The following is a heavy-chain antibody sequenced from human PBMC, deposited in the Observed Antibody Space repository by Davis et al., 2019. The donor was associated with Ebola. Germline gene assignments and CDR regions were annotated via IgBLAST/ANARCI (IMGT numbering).Heavy chain of an antibody. CDR1: GFTFSSYW. V-gene: IGHV3-7*01. CDR3: ARAGATYWKD. CDR2: IKQDGSET. D-gene: IGHD1-1*01. J-gene: IGHJ4*02. Sequence: PGGSLRLSCATSGFTFSSYWVTWVRQAPGRGLEWVANIKQDGSETYYGDSVKGRFTISRDNAKNSLYLQMNSLRAEDTAVYYCARAGATYWKDWGQGTLVTVSS.